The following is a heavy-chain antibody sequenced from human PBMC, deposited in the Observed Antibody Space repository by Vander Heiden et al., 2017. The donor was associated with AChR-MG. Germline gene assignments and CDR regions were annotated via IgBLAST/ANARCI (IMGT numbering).Heavy chain of an antibody. J-gene: IGHJ4*02. CDR3: ARDEGYCSGGSCYSGDY. CDR2: IIPIFGTA. D-gene: IGHD2-15*01. CDR1: GGTFSSYA. Sequence: QVQLVQSGAEVKKPGSSVKVSCKASGGTFSSYAISWVRQAPGQGLEWMGGIIPIFGTANYAQKFQGRVTITADESTSTAYMELSSLRSEDTAVYYCARDEGYCSGGSCYSGDYWGQGTLVTVSS. V-gene: IGHV1-69*01.